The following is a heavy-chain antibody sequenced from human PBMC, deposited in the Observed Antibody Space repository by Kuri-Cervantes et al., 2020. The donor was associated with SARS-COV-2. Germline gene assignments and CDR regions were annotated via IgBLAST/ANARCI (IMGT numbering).Heavy chain of an antibody. CDR3: AKRYIDWPFDL. CDR1: GFTFSSYG. V-gene: IGHV3-33*06. D-gene: IGHD3-9*01. Sequence: GESLKISCAGSGFTFSSYGMHWVRQAPGKGLEWVAVIWYDGSNKYYADSVKGRFTISRDNSKNTLYLQMNSLRAEDTAVYYCAKRYIDWPFDLWGRGTLVTVSS. J-gene: IGHJ2*01. CDR2: IWYDGSNK.